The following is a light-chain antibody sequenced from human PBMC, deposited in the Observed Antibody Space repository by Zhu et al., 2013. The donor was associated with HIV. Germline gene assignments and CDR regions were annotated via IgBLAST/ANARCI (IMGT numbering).Light chain of an antibody. CDR1: QSVRGDF. Sequence: EIVLTQSPGTLSLSPGERATLSCRASQSVRGDFLAWYQQKPGQAPRVVIYGASSRATGIPDRFSGSGSGTDFTLTISRLEPEDFAVYYCQQYGTSPRTFGQGTKVEIK. J-gene: IGKJ1*01. V-gene: IGKV3-20*01. CDR3: QQYGTSPRT. CDR2: GAS.